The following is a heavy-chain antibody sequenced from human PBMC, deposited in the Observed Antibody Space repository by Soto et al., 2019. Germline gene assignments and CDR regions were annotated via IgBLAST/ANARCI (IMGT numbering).Heavy chain of an antibody. V-gene: IGHV3-23*01. CDR1: GFTFNYYS. CDR3: AKDSYHGTGSYITPYYFDS. CDR2: ISGSGQRT. J-gene: IGHJ4*02. D-gene: IGHD3-10*01. Sequence: EVQLLESGGGLVQPGVSLRLSCAASGFTFNYYSMSWVRQAPGKGLEWVSVISGSGQRTSYADSVKGRFTVSRDNSKNTVDLHMKSLRAEDTAVYYCAKDSYHGTGSYITPYYFDSWGQGTLITVSS.